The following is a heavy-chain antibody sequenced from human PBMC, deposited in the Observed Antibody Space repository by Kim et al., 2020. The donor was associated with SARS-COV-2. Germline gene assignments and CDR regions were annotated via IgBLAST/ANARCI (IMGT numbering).Heavy chain of an antibody. V-gene: IGHV3-74*01. CDR2: RGT. Sequence: RGTTYADSVKGRFTISRDNAKTTLFLQMNSLRAEDAAVYYCARDGNGLGVWGQGTTVTVSS. J-gene: IGHJ6*02. CDR3: ARDGNGLGV.